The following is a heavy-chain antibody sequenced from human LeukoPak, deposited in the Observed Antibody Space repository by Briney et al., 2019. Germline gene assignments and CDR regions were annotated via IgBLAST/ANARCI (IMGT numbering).Heavy chain of an antibody. CDR2: IYYSGST. Sequence: PSETLSLTCTVSGGSISSYYWSWIRQPPGKGLEWIGYIYYSGSTNYNPSLKSRVTISVDTSKNQFSLKLSSVTAADTAVYYCARGSGYDFWSGYQNWFDPWGQGTLVTVSS. D-gene: IGHD3-3*01. V-gene: IGHV4-59*01. J-gene: IGHJ5*02. CDR3: ARGSGYDFWSGYQNWFDP. CDR1: GGSISSYY.